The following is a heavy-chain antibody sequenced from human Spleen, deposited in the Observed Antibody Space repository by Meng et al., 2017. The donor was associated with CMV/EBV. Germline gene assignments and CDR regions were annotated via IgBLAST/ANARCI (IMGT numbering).Heavy chain of an antibody. CDR3: ARVIAAAGNYYYYGMDV. CDR1: GYTFTSYG. CDR2: ISAYNGNT. D-gene: IGHD6-13*01. J-gene: IGHJ6*02. V-gene: IGHV1-18*01. Sequence: ASVKVSCKASGYTFTSYGISWVRQAPGQGLEWMGWISAYNGNTNYAQKLQGRVTMTTDTSTRTAYMELRSLRSDDTAVYYCARVIAAAGNYYYYGMDVWGQGTTVTVSS.